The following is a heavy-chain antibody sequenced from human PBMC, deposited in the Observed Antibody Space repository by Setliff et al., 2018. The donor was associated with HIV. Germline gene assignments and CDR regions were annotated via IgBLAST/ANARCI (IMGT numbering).Heavy chain of an antibody. CDR3: ARNPLSHFDY. J-gene: IGHJ4*02. CDR1: GFSFNTYS. Sequence: GGSLRLSCAVSGFSFNTYSMNWVRQAPGKGLEWVSSISSSGGYIFYADSVKGRFTISRDNAKNSIYLQMNSLRAEDTAVYYCARNPLSHFDYWGQGILVTVSS. V-gene: IGHV3-21*06. CDR2: ISSSGGYI.